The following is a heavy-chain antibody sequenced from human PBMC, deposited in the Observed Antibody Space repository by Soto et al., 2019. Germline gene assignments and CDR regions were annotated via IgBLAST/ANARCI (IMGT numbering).Heavy chain of an antibody. V-gene: IGHV4-39*01. CDR2: IDYTGNT. J-gene: IGHJ5*01. D-gene: IGHD5-18*01. CDR3: ARINKGYGTDS. CDR1: GGSISSSRYY. Sequence: XGTLSLTCTVSGGSISSSRYYWGCIRQPPGKGLEWIASIDYTGNTFYNPSLTSRVTISVDTSKNQFSLKVTSVTAADTAVYYCARINKGYGTDSWGQGTLVTVSS.